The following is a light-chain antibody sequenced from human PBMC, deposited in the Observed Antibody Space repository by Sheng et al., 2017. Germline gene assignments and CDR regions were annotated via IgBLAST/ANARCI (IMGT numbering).Light chain of an antibody. CDR3: QVWDGADAQPVV. CDR2: DDT. CDR1: YIGNRN. Sequence: SYEVTQAPSVSVAPGQTASIACGANYIGNRNVHWYQQKPGQAPVLVLYDDTYRPSGIPGRFSGSNSGNTATLTISRVEAADEADYYCQVWDGADAQPVVFGGGTKLTVL. J-gene: IGLJ2*01. V-gene: IGLV3-21*02.